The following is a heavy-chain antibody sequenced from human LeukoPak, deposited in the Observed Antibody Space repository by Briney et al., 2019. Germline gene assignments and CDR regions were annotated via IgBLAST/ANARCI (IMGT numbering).Heavy chain of an antibody. D-gene: IGHD2-21*01. J-gene: IGHJ6*02. V-gene: IGHV4-4*02. CDR3: ARHPVLLSGMDV. CDR1: GGSISSSNW. Sequence: SETLSLTCAVSGGSISSSNWWSWVRQPPGKGLEWIGEIYHSGSTNYNPSLKSRVTISVDTSKNHFSLKLTSVTAADTAVYYCARHPVLLSGMDVWGQGTTVTVSS. CDR2: IYHSGST.